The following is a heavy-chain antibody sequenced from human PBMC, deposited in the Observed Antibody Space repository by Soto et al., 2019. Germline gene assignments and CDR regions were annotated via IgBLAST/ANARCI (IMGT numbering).Heavy chain of an antibody. J-gene: IGHJ4*02. V-gene: IGHV3-7*01. CDR1: GFSFSGYL. Sequence: GGSLRLSCAASGFSFSGYLMNWVRQAPGKVLEWVAYIKQVGSVKIYADSLMCRFTISRDNAKNLVFLQMNSLRAEATAGYYCARDPSMSTGFFKRVFDLWGQGA. CDR2: IKQVGSVK. D-gene: IGHD3-9*01. CDR3: ARDPSMSTGFFKRVFDL.